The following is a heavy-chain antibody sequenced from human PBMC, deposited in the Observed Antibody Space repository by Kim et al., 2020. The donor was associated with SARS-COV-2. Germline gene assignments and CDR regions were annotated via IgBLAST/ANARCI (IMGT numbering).Heavy chain of an antibody. CDR3: AISGYYSPFDY. CDR2: IYYSGST. V-gene: IGHV4-39*01. D-gene: IGHD3-22*01. CDR1: GASISSNTYY. Sequence: SETLSRTCTVSGASISSNTYYWGWVRQPPGKGLEWIGSIYYSGSTYHNPSLKSRVTMSVDTSKKQFSLKLSSVTAADTAMYFCAISGYYSPFDYWGQGTPVPVSS. J-gene: IGHJ4*02.